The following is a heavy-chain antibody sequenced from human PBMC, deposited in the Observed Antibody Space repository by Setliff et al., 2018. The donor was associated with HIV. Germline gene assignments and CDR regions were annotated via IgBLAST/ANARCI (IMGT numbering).Heavy chain of an antibody. Sequence: GGSLRLSCAASGLTFNHAWMNWVRQAPGKGLEWVGRIKSTPDGGTTDYSTPVKGRFTISRDDSKNTVYLQMNSLKTEDTAVYYCSTDLPSSGFFPDYWGQGTLVTVS. CDR1: GLTFNHAW. CDR2: IKSTPDGGTT. V-gene: IGHV3-15*01. CDR3: STDLPSSGFFPDY. D-gene: IGHD6-19*01. J-gene: IGHJ4*02.